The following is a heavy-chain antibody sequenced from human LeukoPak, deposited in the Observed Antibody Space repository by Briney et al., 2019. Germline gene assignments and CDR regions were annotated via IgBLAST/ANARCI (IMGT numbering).Heavy chain of an antibody. V-gene: IGHV3-74*01. CDR1: GFTFSSHW. CDR3: ARGFRGPDY. D-gene: IGHD3-16*01. Sequence: GGSLRLSCAASGFTFSSHWMHWVRQAPGKGLVWVSRINNGGSDTKYADSVKGRFTVSRDNAKSTLYVQMNSLRAEDTAVYYCARGFRGPDYWGQGTLVTVSS. J-gene: IGHJ4*02. CDR2: INNGGSDT.